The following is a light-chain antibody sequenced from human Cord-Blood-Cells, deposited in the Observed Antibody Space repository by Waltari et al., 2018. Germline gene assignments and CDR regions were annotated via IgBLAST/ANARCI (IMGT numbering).Light chain of an antibody. J-gene: IGLJ1*01. CDR1: SSDVGSYNL. CDR2: EVS. Sequence: QSALTQPASVSGSPGQSITISCTGTSSDVGSYNLVSWYQQHPGKAPKLMIHEVSKRPSGVSNRFSGSKSGNTASLTISGLQAEDEADYYCCSYAGSSTFYVFGTGTKVTVL. V-gene: IGLV2-23*02. CDR3: CSYAGSSTFYV.